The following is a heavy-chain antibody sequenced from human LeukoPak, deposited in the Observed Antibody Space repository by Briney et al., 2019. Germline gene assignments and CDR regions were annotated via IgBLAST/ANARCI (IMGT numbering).Heavy chain of an antibody. CDR2: IYYSGST. Sequence: SETLSLTCTVSGGSISSGSYYWGWIRQPPGKGLEWIGSIYYSGSTYCNPSLKSRLTIFVDTSKNQFSLKLSSVTAADTAVYYCARCYGYSYASGSYYVDYWGQGTLVTVSS. V-gene: IGHV4-39*01. CDR1: GGSISSGSYY. D-gene: IGHD3-10*01. J-gene: IGHJ4*02. CDR3: ARCYGYSYASGSYYVDY.